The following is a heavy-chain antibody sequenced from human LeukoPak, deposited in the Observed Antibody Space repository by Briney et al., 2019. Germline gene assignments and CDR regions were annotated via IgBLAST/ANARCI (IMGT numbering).Heavy chain of an antibody. Sequence: SETLSLSCAVYGVAFRGYYSSWIRGPPGERLWWRGEINHSGSTPYTPSLKSRVTISVDTSKIQFSLKLSSVTAADTAVYYCARGGVVRIAAAGTPSGPRYNWFDPWGQGTLVTVSS. J-gene: IGHJ5*02. D-gene: IGHD6-13*01. V-gene: IGHV4-34*01. CDR1: GVAFRGYY. CDR3: ARGGVVRIAAAGTPSGPRYNWFDP. CDR2: INHSGST.